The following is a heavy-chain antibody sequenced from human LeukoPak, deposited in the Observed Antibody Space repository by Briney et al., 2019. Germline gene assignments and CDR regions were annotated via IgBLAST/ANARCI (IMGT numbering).Heavy chain of an antibody. J-gene: IGHJ4*02. D-gene: IGHD4/OR15-4a*01. CDR3: ARMELRGLDY. CDR2: THYRGDI. Sequence: SETLSLTCSVSGASVSSDYWNWIRQSPGRGLEWIGYTHYRGDINYNPSLKSRVTISVDTSKNQFSLKLSSVTAADTAVYYCARMELRGLDYWGQGTLVTVSS. CDR1: GASVSSDY. V-gene: IGHV4-59*08.